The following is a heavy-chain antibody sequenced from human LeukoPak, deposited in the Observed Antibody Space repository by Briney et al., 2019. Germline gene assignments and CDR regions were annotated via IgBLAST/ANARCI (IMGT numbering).Heavy chain of an antibody. V-gene: IGHV5-51*01. D-gene: IGHD4-17*01. CDR3: ARLTDMDYGDWGIDY. J-gene: IGHJ4*02. Sequence: NHGESLKISCKASGYSFTTHWIGWVRQMPGKGLEWMGIIYPGDSNTTYSPSFQGQVTISADKSISTAYLQWSSLKASDTAMYYCARLTDMDYGDWGIDYWGQGTLVTVSS. CDR1: GYSFTTHW. CDR2: IYPGDSNT.